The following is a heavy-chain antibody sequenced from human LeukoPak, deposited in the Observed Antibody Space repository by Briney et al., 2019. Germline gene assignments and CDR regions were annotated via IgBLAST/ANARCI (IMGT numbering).Heavy chain of an antibody. CDR3: ARVGLSGIWFGVGRPSYYFDY. Sequence: GGSLRLSCAASGFTFSSYAMHWVRQAPGKGLEWVAVISYDGSNKYYADSVKGRFTISRDNSKNTLYLQMNSLRAEDTAVYYCARVGLSGIWFGVGRPSYYFDYWGQGTLVTVSS. J-gene: IGHJ4*02. D-gene: IGHD3-10*01. CDR2: ISYDGSNK. V-gene: IGHV3-30*04. CDR1: GFTFSSYA.